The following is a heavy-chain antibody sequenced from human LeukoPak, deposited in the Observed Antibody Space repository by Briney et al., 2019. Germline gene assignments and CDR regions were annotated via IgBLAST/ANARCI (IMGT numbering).Heavy chain of an antibody. V-gene: IGHV1-69*04. Sequence: SVKVSCKASGGTFSSYAISWVRQAPGQGLEWMGRIIPILGIANYAQKFQGRVTITANKSTSTAYMELSSLRSEDTAVYYCARSGTPYYGMDVWGQGTTVTVSS. CDR3: ARSGTPYYGMDV. J-gene: IGHJ6*02. CDR2: IIPILGIA. D-gene: IGHD1-1*01. CDR1: GGTFSSYA.